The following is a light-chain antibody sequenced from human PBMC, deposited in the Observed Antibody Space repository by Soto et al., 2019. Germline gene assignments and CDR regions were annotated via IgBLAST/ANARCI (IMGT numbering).Light chain of an antibody. J-gene: IGLJ3*02. Sequence: QAVVTQEPSLTVSPGGTVTLTCGSSTGAVTSGHYPYWFQQKPGQAPRTLIYDTNNKQSWTPARFSGSLLGGKAALTLSGGQPEDEAEYYCLLSYSGARAGVFGGGTKVTVL. CDR3: LLSYSGARAGV. CDR2: DTN. CDR1: TGAVTSGHY. V-gene: IGLV7-46*01.